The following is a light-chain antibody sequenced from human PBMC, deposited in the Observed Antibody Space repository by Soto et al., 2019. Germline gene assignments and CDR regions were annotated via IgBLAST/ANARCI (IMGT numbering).Light chain of an antibody. V-gene: IGKV1-5*01. Sequence: DIQMTQSPSTLSASVGDRVTITCRASQSISSWLAWYQQKPGKAPKLLIYDASSLESGAPSRFSGRRSGTEFTLTISSLQPDDFETYYCQQYNSYSPLTFGGGTKVEIK. CDR2: DAS. CDR3: QQYNSYSPLT. CDR1: QSISSW. J-gene: IGKJ4*01.